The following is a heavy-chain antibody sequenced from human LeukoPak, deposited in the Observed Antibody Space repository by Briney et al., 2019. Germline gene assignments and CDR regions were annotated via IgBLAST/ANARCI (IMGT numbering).Heavy chain of an antibody. D-gene: IGHD1-14*01. CDR2: IYPSGST. V-gene: IGHV4-59*10. CDR1: GGSISSYY. J-gene: IGHJ4*02. Sequence: SETLSLTCAVSGGSISSYYWNWIRQPPGKGLEWIGHIYPSGSTNFNPSLKSRVTISLDKSKNHFSLKLSSVTAADTAVYYCARYNVGATTLFDDWGQGTLVTVSS. CDR3: ARYNVGATTLFDD.